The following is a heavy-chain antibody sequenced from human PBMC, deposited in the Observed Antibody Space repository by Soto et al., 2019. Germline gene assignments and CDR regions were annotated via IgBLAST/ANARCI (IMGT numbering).Heavy chain of an antibody. V-gene: IGHV3-74*01. CDR3: ARENYDFWSGYYLDD. Sequence: EVQLVESGGGLVQPGGSLRLSCVVSGITFSTYRMHWVRQAPGKGLVWVSHIKSDGTVTHYTDSVRGRFIISRDNAKNTLFLQMNSLRAEDTAVYYCARENYDFWSGYYLDDWGQGTLVTVSS. D-gene: IGHD3-3*01. CDR2: IKSDGTVT. CDR1: GITFSTYR. J-gene: IGHJ4*02.